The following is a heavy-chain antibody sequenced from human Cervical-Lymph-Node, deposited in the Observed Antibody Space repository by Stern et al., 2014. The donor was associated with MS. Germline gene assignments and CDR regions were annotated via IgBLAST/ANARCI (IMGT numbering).Heavy chain of an antibody. Sequence: VQLVQSGAEVKKPGESLKISCKGSGYSFASNWIGWVRQMPGKGLEWMGIIYPDDSDTRYSPSFQGQVTISADKSISTVYLQWSSLKASDTAIYYCARQGSDYYFSWFDPWGQGTLVTVSS. V-gene: IGHV5-51*01. D-gene: IGHD3-22*01. CDR3: ARQGSDYYFSWFDP. J-gene: IGHJ5*02. CDR1: GYSFASNW. CDR2: IYPDDSDT.